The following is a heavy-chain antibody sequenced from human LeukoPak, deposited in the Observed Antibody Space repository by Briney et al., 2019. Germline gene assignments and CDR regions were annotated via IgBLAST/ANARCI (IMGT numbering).Heavy chain of an antibody. J-gene: IGHJ4*02. CDR1: GFTVSSCY. CDR3: ARGTGAFFDY. V-gene: IGHV3-53*01. CDR2: IHSGGTT. Sequence: PGGSLRLSCAASGFTVSSCYMNWVRQAPGKGLEWVSVIHSGGTTNYADSVKGRFTISRDNSKNTLYLQMNSLRAEDTAVYYCARGTGAFFDYWGQGTLVTVSS. D-gene: IGHD1-26*01.